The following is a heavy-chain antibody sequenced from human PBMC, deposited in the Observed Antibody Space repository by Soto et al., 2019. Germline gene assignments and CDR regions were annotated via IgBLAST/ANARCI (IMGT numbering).Heavy chain of an antibody. CDR3: ARAIRYFDWLLGSFDY. CDR1: GGSISSSNW. V-gene: IGHV4-4*02. CDR2: IYHSGST. D-gene: IGHD3-9*01. J-gene: IGHJ4*02. Sequence: QVQLQESGPGLVKPSGTLSLTCAVSGGSISSSNWWSWVRQPPGKGLEWIGEIYHSGSTNYNPSLKSRVTRSVDKSKNQFSLKLSSVTAADTAVYYCARAIRYFDWLLGSFDYWGQGTLVTVSS.